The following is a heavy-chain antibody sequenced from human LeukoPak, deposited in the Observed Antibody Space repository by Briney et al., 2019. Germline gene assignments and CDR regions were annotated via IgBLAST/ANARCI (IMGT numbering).Heavy chain of an antibody. J-gene: IGHJ4*02. CDR1: GFTFGDYA. CDR3: TRAEELWFGELLFDY. CDR2: IRSKAYGGTT. V-gene: IGHV3-49*04. Sequence: GGSLRLSCTASGFTFGDYAMSWVRQAPGKGLEWVGFIRSKAYGGTTEYAASVKGRFTIPRDDSKSIAYLQMNSLKTEDTAVYYCTRAEELWFGELLFDYWGQGTLVTVSS. D-gene: IGHD3-10*01.